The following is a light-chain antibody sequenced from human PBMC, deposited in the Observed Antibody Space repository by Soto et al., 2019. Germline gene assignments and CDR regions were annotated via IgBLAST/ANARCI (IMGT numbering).Light chain of an antibody. CDR1: QSLLHSNGYNY. V-gene: IGKV2-28*01. Sequence: DIVMTQSPLSLPVTPGEPASISCRSSQSLLHSNGYNYLDWYLQKPGQSPQLLIYLGSNRASGVPERFRGRGSGTNFTLKISRVEAEDVGVYYCMQALQTHMYTFGQGTKLEIK. J-gene: IGKJ2*01. CDR2: LGS. CDR3: MQALQTHMYT.